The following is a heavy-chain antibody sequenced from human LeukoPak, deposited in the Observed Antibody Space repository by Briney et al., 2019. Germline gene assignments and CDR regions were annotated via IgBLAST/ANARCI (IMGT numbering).Heavy chain of an antibody. D-gene: IGHD4/OR15-4a*01. CDR3: ARGGAADY. Sequence: SETLSLTCAVSGGSFTIYQWSWIRQSPGKGLEWIGDINRSGSTDYNPALRSRVFISMDTSKNQFSLQLSSVTAADTAVYYCARGGAADYWGQGTLVTVSS. CDR2: INRSGST. CDR1: GGSFTIYQ. V-gene: IGHV4-34*01. J-gene: IGHJ4*02.